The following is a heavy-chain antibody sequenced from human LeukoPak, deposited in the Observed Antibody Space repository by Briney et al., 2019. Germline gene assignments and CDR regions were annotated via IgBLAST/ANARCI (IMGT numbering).Heavy chain of an antibody. CDR3: AKDPQRKPKYYDILTGLED. Sequence: GGSLRLSCAASGFTFSSYGMHWVCQAPGKGLEWVAVIPYDGSNKYYADSVKGRFTISRDNSKNTLYLQMNSLRAEDTAVYYCAKDPQRKPKYYDILTGLEDWGQGTLVTVSS. CDR1: GFTFSSYG. J-gene: IGHJ4*02. CDR2: IPYDGSNK. V-gene: IGHV3-30*18. D-gene: IGHD3-9*01.